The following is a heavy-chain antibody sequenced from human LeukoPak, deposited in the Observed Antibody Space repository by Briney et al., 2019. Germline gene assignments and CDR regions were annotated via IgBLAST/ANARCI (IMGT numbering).Heavy chain of an antibody. V-gene: IGHV3-30-3*01. D-gene: IGHD3-3*01. J-gene: IGHJ6*03. CDR2: TSYDGSNK. CDR3: ARDYVPYYDFWSGPTSYMDV. CDR1: GFTFSSYA. Sequence: GRSLRLSCAASGFTFSSYAMHWVRQAPGKGLEWVAVTSYDGSNKYYADSVKGRFTISRDNSKNTLYLQMNSLRAEDTAVYYCARDYVPYYDFWSGPTSYMDVWGKGTTVTVSS.